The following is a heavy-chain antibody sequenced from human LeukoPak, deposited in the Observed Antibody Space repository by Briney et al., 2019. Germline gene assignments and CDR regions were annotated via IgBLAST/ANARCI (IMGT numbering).Heavy chain of an antibody. D-gene: IGHD2-15*01. J-gene: IGHJ2*01. Sequence: GGSLRLSCAASGFTFSSYGMHWVRQAPGKGLEWVAVISYDGSNKYYADSVKGRFTISRDNSKNTLYLQMNSLRDEDTAVYYCARRAGAVVVVPGNWYFDLWGRGTLVTVSS. V-gene: IGHV3-30*03. CDR2: ISYDGSNK. CDR1: GFTFSSYG. CDR3: ARRAGAVVVVPGNWYFDL.